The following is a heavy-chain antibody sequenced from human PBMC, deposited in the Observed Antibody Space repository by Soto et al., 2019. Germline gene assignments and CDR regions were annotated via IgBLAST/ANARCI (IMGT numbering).Heavy chain of an antibody. CDR1: SGSVSSSNW. Sequence: SETLSLTCAISSGSVSSSNWWSWVRQPPGKGLEWIGEIYHSGSTNYNPSLKSRVTISVDKSKNQFSLKLNSVTAADTAVYYCAKMGDYYFDYWGQGTLVTVSS. CDR3: AKMGDYYFDY. V-gene: IGHV4-4*02. D-gene: IGHD3-16*01. J-gene: IGHJ4*02. CDR2: IYHSGST.